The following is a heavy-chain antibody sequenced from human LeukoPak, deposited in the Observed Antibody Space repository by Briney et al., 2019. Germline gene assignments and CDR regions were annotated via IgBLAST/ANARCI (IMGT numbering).Heavy chain of an antibody. J-gene: IGHJ4*02. CDR1: GYTFSGYY. V-gene: IGHV1-2*02. CDR3: ARGRGGATTGFDH. CDR2: INSNSGAR. Sequence: GASVKVSCKASGYTFSGYYMHWVRQAPGQGLESMGWINSNSGARNYAPKFQGRVTFSRDNSSSTAYMELSSLRSDDTAIYYCARGRGGATTGFDHWGKGTLVTVSS. D-gene: IGHD1-26*01.